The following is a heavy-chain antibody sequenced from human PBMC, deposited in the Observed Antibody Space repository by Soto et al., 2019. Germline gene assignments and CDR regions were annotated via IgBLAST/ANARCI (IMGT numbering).Heavy chain of an antibody. CDR3: ARDAGGDEAPMDY. D-gene: IGHD1-26*01. Sequence: QVQLVQSGAEVKKPGASVKASCKASGYTFTGYYMHWVRQAPGQGLEWMGWINPKSGGTNYAQKFQGWVTMTRDTSISTAYMELSRLRSDDTAVYYCARDAGGDEAPMDYWGQGTLVTVSS. CDR2: INPKSGGT. J-gene: IGHJ4*02. V-gene: IGHV1-2*04. CDR1: GYTFTGYY.